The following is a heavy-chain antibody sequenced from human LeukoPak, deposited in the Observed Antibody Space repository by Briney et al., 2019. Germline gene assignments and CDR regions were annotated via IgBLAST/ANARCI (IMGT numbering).Heavy chain of an antibody. CDR2: ISSRGSM. CDR3: ARAADGSTWFDP. Sequence: GGSLRLSCAASGFTFSSYSMNWVRQAPGKGLEWISYISSRGSMFYADSVKGRFTISRDNAKNSLYLQMNSLRVEDTAVYYCARAADGSTWFDPWGQGTLVTVSS. D-gene: IGHD5-24*01. CDR1: GFTFSSYS. V-gene: IGHV3-48*01. J-gene: IGHJ5*02.